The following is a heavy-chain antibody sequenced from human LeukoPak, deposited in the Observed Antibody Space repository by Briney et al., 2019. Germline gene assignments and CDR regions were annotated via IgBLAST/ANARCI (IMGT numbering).Heavy chain of an antibody. CDR2: INPSGGST. CDR3: ARGWQLAPFDY. CDR1: EYTFTNYK. Sequence: GASVKVSCKASEYTFTNYKIHWVRQAPGQGLEWMGIINPSGGSTTYAPKFQGRVTMTRDMSTSTVYMELSSLRSEDTAVYYCARGWQLAPFDYWGQGTLVTVSS. J-gene: IGHJ4*02. V-gene: IGHV1-46*01. D-gene: IGHD6-6*01.